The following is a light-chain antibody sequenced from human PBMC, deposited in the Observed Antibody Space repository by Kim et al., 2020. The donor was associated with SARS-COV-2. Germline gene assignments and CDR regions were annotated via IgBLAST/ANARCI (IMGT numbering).Light chain of an antibody. Sequence: SSELTQDPAVSVALGQTVRITCQGDSLRSYYPSWYQQKPGQAPVLVFYGKNNRPSGIPDRFSGSYSGNTASLTITAAQAEDEADYYCNSRESSANHWMFGGGTQLTVL. CDR3: NSRESSANHWM. J-gene: IGLJ7*01. V-gene: IGLV3-19*01. CDR2: GKN. CDR1: SLRSYY.